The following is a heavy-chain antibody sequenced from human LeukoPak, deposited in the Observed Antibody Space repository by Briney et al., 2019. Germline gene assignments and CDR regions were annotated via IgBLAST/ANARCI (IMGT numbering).Heavy chain of an antibody. Sequence: GESLKISCKGSGYRFTSYWIGWVRQMPGKGLEWMGIIYPGDSDTRYSPSFQGQVTISADKSISTAYLQWSSLKASDTAMYYCARRQAVSGGSYYFDYWGQGTLVTVSS. J-gene: IGHJ4*02. D-gene: IGHD1-26*01. CDR2: IYPGDSDT. V-gene: IGHV5-51*01. CDR3: ARRQAVSGGSYYFDY. CDR1: GYRFTSYW.